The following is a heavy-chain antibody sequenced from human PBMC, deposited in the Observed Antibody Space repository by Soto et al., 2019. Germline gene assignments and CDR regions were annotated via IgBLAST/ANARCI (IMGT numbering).Heavy chain of an antibody. V-gene: IGHV3-23*01. Sequence: GGSLRLSCAASGFTFSNYAMRWVRQAPGKGLEWVSTISGSGDNTYYAVSVKGRSTISRDNSRTALSLQMNSLRAEDTAIYFCAKTYDNYYIASWGRGTLVTVSS. CDR2: ISGSGDNT. D-gene: IGHD3-9*01. CDR3: AKTYDNYYIAS. CDR1: GFTFSNYA. J-gene: IGHJ4*02.